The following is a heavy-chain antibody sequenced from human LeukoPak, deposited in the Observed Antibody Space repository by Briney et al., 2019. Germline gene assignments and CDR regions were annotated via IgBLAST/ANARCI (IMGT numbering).Heavy chain of an antibody. Sequence: GGSLRLSCVGSGFTFRSHAMSWVRQAPEKGLEFVSGIYENGGTTYYADPVKGRFSISRDNSKNTLYLQMDSLRGEDTAVYYCAKDFRIGYSAHFDYWGQGALVTVSS. V-gene: IGHV3-23*01. CDR3: AKDFRIGYSAHFDY. CDR2: IYENGGTT. D-gene: IGHD2-21*01. CDR1: GFTFRSHA. J-gene: IGHJ4*02.